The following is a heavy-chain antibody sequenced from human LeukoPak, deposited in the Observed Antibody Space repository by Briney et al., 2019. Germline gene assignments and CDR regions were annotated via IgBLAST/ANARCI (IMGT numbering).Heavy chain of an antibody. CDR3: ARDHGSTSYYYYYGMDV. J-gene: IGHJ6*02. V-gene: IGHV3-7*01. Sequence: GGSLRLSCAASGFTFSSYCMSWVRQAPGKGLEWVANIKQDGSEKYYVDSVKGRFTISRDNAKNSLYPQMNSLRAEDTAVYYCARDHGSTSYYYYYGMDVWGQGTTVTVSS. CDR1: GFTFSSYC. CDR2: IKQDGSEK. D-gene: IGHD2-2*01.